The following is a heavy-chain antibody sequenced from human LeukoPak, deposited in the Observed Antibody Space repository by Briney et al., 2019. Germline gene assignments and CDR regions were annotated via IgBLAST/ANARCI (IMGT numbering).Heavy chain of an antibody. D-gene: IGHD6-13*01. J-gene: IGHJ4*02. V-gene: IGHV3-23*01. CDR1: GFTFSSYA. Sequence: GGSLRLSCAASGFTFSSYAMNWVRQARGKGLEWVSTMSGDATSSYYADSVKGRFTISRDNSKNTLYLQMNSLRAEDTAVYYCAKRTSGSSWYSSDYWGQGTLGTVSS. CDR2: MSGDATSS. CDR3: AKRTSGSSWYSSDY.